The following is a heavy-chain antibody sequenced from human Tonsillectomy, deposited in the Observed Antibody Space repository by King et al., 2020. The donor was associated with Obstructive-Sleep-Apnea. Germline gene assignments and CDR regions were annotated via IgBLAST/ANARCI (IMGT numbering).Heavy chain of an antibody. Sequence: VQLVESGGGVVQPGRSLRLSCAASGFTFSSYAMHWVRQAPGKGLEGGAVISYDGSNKYFSDSGEGRFTISRDNSKNTLYLQMNSLRAEDTAVYYCAGEGEAVALGGYFDYWGQGTLVTVSS. J-gene: IGHJ4*02. V-gene: IGHV3-30*04. CDR2: ISYDGSNK. CDR3: AGEGEAVALGGYFDY. D-gene: IGHD6-19*01. CDR1: GFTFSSYA.